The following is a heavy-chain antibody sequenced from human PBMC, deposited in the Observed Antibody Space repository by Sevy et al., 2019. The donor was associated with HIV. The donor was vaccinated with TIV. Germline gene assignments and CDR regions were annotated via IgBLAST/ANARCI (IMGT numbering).Heavy chain of an antibody. Sequence: GGSLRLSCAASGFTFNKYNMIWVRQAPGKGLEWVSFIRSGSNYIYYADSVRGRFTTSRDNAKNSLYLQMNTLRAEDTAVYYCAREGSGRYWGQGTLVTVSS. D-gene: IGHD3-10*01. J-gene: IGHJ4*02. CDR2: IRSGSNYI. V-gene: IGHV3-21*01. CDR1: GFTFNKYN. CDR3: AREGSGRY.